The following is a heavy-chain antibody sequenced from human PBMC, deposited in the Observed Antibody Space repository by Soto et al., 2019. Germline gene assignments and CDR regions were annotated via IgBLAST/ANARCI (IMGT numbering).Heavy chain of an antibody. Sequence: SETLSLTCTVSGGSVSIGSYYWSCIRQPPGKGLEWIGYIYYSGSTNYNPSLKSRVTISVDTSKNQFSLKLSSVTAADTAVYYCARSIMITFGGAPEPSFGYWGQGTLVTVSS. CDR3: ARSIMITFGGAPEPSFGY. J-gene: IGHJ4*02. CDR2: IYYSGST. CDR1: GGSVSIGSYY. V-gene: IGHV4-61*01. D-gene: IGHD3-16*01.